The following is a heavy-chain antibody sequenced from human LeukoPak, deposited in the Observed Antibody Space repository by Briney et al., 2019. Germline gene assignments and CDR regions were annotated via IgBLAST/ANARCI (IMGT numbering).Heavy chain of an antibody. D-gene: IGHD3-9*01. CDR1: GYTFSGYY. V-gene: IGHV1-2*02. CDR3: AKSPDILTGENFDY. Sequence: ASVKVSCKASGYTFSGYYMHWVRQAPGQGLEWMGWINPKSGGTNEAQKFHDRVTMTRDTSIRTAYMEVSRLRSDDTAVYYCAKSPDILTGENFDYWGQGTLVTVSS. CDR2: INPKSGGT. J-gene: IGHJ4*02.